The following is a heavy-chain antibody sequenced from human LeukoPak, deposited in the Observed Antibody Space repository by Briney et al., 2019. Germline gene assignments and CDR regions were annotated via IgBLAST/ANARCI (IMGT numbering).Heavy chain of an antibody. J-gene: IGHJ4*02. V-gene: IGHV3-11*01. CDR1: GFTFSDYY. CDR3: ARDPPCGGDCYSAVYFDY. D-gene: IGHD2-21*02. CDR2: ISSSGSTI. Sequence: GGSLRLSCAASGFTFSDYYMSWIRQAPGKGLEWVSYISSSGSTIYYADSVKGRFTISRDNAKNSLYLQMNSLRAEDTAVYYCARDPPCGGDCYSAVYFDYWGRGTLVTVSS.